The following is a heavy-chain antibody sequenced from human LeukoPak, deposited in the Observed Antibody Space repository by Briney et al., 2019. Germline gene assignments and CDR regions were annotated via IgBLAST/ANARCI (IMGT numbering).Heavy chain of an antibody. CDR1: GYTFTSYD. D-gene: IGHD2-2*01. Sequence: GASVKVSCKASGYTFTSYDINWVRQAPGQGLEWMGWMNPNSGNTGYAQKFQGRVTMTRNTSISTAYMELSSLRSEDTAVYYCARVWTTRSIVVVPAANVGHYYYYGMDVWGQGTTVTVSS. V-gene: IGHV1-8*01. CDR3: ARVWTTRSIVVVPAANVGHYYYYGMDV. J-gene: IGHJ6*02. CDR2: MNPNSGNT.